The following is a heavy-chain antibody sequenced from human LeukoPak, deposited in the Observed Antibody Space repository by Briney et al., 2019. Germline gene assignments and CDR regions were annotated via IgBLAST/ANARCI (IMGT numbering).Heavy chain of an antibody. CDR2: IRSGGNTI. J-gene: IGHJ6*02. D-gene: IGHD3-3*01. V-gene: IGHV3-48*03. CDR1: GFTFSNYE. CDR3: ARASAPPSFYYYYGMDV. Sequence: GGSLRLSCAASGFTFSNYELNWVRQAPGKGLEWISYIRSGGNTIYYADSVKGRFTISRDNAKDSLFLQMNSLRVEDTAVYYCARASAPPSFYYYYGMDVWGQGTTVTVSS.